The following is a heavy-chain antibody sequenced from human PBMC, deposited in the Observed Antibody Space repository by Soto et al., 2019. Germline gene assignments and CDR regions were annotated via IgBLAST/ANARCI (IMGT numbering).Heavy chain of an antibody. CDR1: GFTFSAHE. CDR2: ISGSGTAE. J-gene: IGHJ4*02. V-gene: IGHV3-48*03. D-gene: IGHD2-8*01. Sequence: PGGSLRLSCVASGFTFSAHEMNWVRQAPGEGLEWISYISGSGTAEYYADSVKGRFSISRDNAQNTLYLQMSGLKVEDTGIYYCAREGVYWGQGTLVTVSS. CDR3: AREGVY.